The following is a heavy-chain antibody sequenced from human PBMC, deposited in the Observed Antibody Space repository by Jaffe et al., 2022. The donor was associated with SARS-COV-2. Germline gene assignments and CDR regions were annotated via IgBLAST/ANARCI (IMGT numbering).Heavy chain of an antibody. D-gene: IGHD2-15*01. J-gene: IGHJ6*02. V-gene: IGHV1-18*01. CDR3: ATEPPGLHRRYSGSGYGMDV. Sequence: QVQLVQSGAEVKKPGASVKVSCKASGYTFTSYGISWVRQAPGQGLEWMGWISAYNGNTNYAQKLQGRVTMTTDTSTSTAYMELRSLRSDDTAVYYCATEPPGLHRRYSGSGYGMDVWGQGTTVTVSS. CDR1: GYTFTSYG. CDR2: ISAYNGNT.